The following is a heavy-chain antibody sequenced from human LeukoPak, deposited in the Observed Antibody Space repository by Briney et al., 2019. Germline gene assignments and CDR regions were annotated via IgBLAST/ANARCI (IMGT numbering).Heavy chain of an antibody. J-gene: IGHJ4*02. V-gene: IGHV3-23*01. CDR2: ISGSGGST. CDR1: GFTFSSYA. D-gene: IGHD3-3*01. Sequence: PGGSLRLSCAASGFTFSSYAMSWVRQAPGKGLEWVSAISGSGGSTHYADSVKGRFTISRDNSKNTLYLQMNSLRAEDTAVYYCAKDRIFGVVIIQYYFDHWGQGTLVTVSS. CDR3: AKDRIFGVVIIQYYFDH.